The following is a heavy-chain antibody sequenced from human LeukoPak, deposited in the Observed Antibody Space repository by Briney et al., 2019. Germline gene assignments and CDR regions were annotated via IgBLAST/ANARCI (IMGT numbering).Heavy chain of an antibody. V-gene: IGHV3-33*01. CDR2: IWYDGSNK. CDR3: ARDLEIGSSSYYFDY. CDR1: GFTFSTYG. J-gene: IGHJ4*02. D-gene: IGHD3-3*01. Sequence: AGGSLRLSCAASGFTFSTYGMHWVRQAPGKGLEWVAVIWYDGSNKYYADSVRGRFTISRDNFKNTLYLQMNSLRAEDTAVYYCARDLEIGSSSYYFDYWDQGTLVTVSS.